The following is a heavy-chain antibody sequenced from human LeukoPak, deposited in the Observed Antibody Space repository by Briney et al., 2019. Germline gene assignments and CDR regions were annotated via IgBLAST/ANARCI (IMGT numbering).Heavy chain of an antibody. D-gene: IGHD3-16*02. CDR3: ARWRGTFGGAIVDTGK. Sequence: GGSLRLSCAASGFIFSNYAMTWVRQAPGKGLEWVSGISVSADRTYYADSVKGRFTISRDNSKNTLYLQMNSLRVEDTAVYYCARWRGTFGGAIVDTGKWGQGTLVTVSS. CDR1: GFIFSNYA. CDR2: ISVSADRT. J-gene: IGHJ4*02. V-gene: IGHV3-23*01.